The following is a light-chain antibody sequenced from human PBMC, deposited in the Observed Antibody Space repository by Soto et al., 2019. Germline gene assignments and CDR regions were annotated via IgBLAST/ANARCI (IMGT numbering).Light chain of an antibody. CDR3: SSDVSGYSLGV. J-gene: IGLJ3*02. CDR1: SSDISTSRA. CDR2: EVS. V-gene: IGLV2-14*01. Sequence: QSVLTQPASVSGSPGQSITISCIGASSDISTSRAVSWYQQHPGKAPKLLIYEVSIRPSGVSSRFSGSKSANTASLTISGLQPEDEADYFCSSDVSGYSLGVFGGGTKLTVL.